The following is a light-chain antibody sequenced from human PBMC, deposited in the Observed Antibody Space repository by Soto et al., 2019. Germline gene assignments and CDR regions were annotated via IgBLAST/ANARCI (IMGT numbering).Light chain of an antibody. V-gene: IGKV1-39*01. CDR1: HTISSN. CDR3: LQTYSVPWT. Sequence: DIQMTQYPSSLSASIGDRVTITCRASHTISSNLNWYQQKPGKAPQLLIYAASSVPSGVPPRFSGRGSGTEFTLTVSSLQSEDFATYYCLQTYSVPWTFGHGTQVEIK. CDR2: AAS. J-gene: IGKJ1*01.